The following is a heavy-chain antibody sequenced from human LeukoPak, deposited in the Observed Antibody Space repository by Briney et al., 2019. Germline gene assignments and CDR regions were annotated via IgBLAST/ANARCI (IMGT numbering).Heavy chain of an antibody. J-gene: IGHJ4*02. CDR2: IYYSGST. D-gene: IGHD6-6*01. CDR1: GGSFSGYY. CDR3: ARASAARHFDY. Sequence: PSETLSLTCAVYGGSFSGYYWSWIRQPPGKGLEWIGYIYYSGSTNYNPSLKSRVTISVDTSKNQFSLKLSSVTAADTAVYYCARASAARHFDYWGQGTLVTVSS. V-gene: IGHV4-59*01.